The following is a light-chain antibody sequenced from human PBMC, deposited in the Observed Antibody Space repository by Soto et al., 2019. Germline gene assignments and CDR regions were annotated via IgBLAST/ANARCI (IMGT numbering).Light chain of an antibody. CDR2: GTS. J-gene: IGKJ1*01. CDR1: QSINGNY. V-gene: IGKV3-20*01. CDR3: QQYGSSSWT. Sequence: EIVLTQSPGTLSLSPGDRATLSCRASQSINGNYLHWYQQKPGQAPRLLIFGTSSRATGIPDRFIGGGSGTEFTLTISRLEPEDFAVYYCQQYGSSSWTFGQGTKVDIK.